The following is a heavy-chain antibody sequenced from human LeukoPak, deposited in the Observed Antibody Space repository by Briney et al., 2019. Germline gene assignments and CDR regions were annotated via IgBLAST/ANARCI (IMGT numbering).Heavy chain of an antibody. CDR2: IGGSGGDK. J-gene: IGHJ4*02. D-gene: IGHD3-16*01. CDR1: GFTFSDYY. V-gene: IGHV3-11*01. Sequence: RGSLRLSCAASGFTFSDYYMSWIRQSPGKGLEWLSHIGGSGGDKNYADSVKVRFTISRDNAENSLYLQMNSRRIEDTAIYYCATDIRAVGDSRYFDYWGQGALVTVSS. CDR3: ATDIRAVGDSRYFDY.